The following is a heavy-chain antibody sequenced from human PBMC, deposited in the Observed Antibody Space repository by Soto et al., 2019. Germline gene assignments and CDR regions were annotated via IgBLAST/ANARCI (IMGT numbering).Heavy chain of an antibody. D-gene: IGHD4-17*01. CDR3: ARQINGDYTAFDI. CDR1: GFTFSNYN. J-gene: IGHJ3*02. CDR2: ISGSSSYI. V-gene: IGHV3-21*01. Sequence: GGSLRLSCAASGFTFSNYNMNWVRQAPGKRLEWVSSISGSSSYIYYADSLKGRFTISRDNAKNSLYLQMNTLRAEYTAVYYCARQINGDYTAFDIWGQGTMVTVSS.